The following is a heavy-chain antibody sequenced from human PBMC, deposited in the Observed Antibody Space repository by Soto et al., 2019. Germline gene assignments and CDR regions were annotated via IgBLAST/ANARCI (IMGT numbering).Heavy chain of an antibody. Sequence: ASVKVSCKASGGTFSSYTISWVRQAPGQGLEWMGRINAGNGKTNYSQKFQGRVTITRDTSASTAYMELSSLRSEDTAVYYCARESGQWELLDDYGMDVWGQGTTVTVSS. V-gene: IGHV1-3*01. CDR3: ARESGQWELLDDYGMDV. J-gene: IGHJ6*02. CDR2: INAGNGKT. CDR1: GGTFSSYT. D-gene: IGHD1-26*01.